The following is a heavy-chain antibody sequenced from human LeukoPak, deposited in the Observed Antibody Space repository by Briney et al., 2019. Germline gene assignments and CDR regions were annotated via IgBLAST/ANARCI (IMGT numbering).Heavy chain of an antibody. D-gene: IGHD3-10*01. CDR2: INAGNGNT. CDR3: ARDLTMVRGALGY. CDR1: GYTFTSYA. J-gene: IGHJ4*02. Sequence: ASVKVSCKASGYTFTSYAMHWVRQAPGQRLEWMGWINAGNGNTKYSQKFQGRVTITRDTSASTAYMELSSLRSEDTAVYYCARDLTMVRGALGYWGQGTLVTVSS. V-gene: IGHV1-3*01.